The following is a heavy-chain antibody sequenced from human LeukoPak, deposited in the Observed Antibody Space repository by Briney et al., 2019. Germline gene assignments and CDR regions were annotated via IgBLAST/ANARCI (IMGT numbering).Heavy chain of an antibody. CDR3: ARGIYPYYFDY. CDR2: VNPRGAGT. J-gene: IGHJ4*02. D-gene: IGHD2/OR15-2a*01. V-gene: IGHV1-46*01. CDR1: GYTFIDYY. Sequence: ASVKVSCKASGYTFIDYYIHWVRQAPGQGLEWMGLVNPRGAGTTYAQKFQGGVTMTRDTSTSTLYMDLSSLRSDDTAVYYCARGIYPYYFDYWGQGTLVTVSP.